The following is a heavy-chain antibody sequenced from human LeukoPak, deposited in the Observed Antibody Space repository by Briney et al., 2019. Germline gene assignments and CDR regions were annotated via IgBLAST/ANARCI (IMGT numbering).Heavy chain of an antibody. V-gene: IGHV4-34*01. J-gene: IGHJ6*02. D-gene: IGHD3-22*01. CDR1: GGSFSDYD. CDR2: INHSGST. Sequence: PSETLSLTCAVYGGSFSDYDWNWIRQPPGKGLEWIGEINHSGSTTYNPSLKSRVTISADTSKNQFSLRLSSVTAADTAVYYCARGPYYYDSSGYYIPYYGMDVWGQGTTVTVSS. CDR3: ARGPYYYDSSGYYIPYYGMDV.